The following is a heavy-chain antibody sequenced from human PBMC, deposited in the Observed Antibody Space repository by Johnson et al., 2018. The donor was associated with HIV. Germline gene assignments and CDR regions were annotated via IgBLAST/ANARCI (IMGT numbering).Heavy chain of an antibody. Sequence: QVQLVESGGGLVKPGGSLRLSCAASGLTFSDYDMSWIRQAPGKGLEWVSYISSSGSTIYYADSVEGRFTISRDNAKNSLYLQMNSLRAEDTAVYYCARGQTAYSGYDVPRDIWGQGTMVTVSS. CDR3: ARGQTAYSGYDVPRDI. CDR1: GLTFSDYD. V-gene: IGHV3-11*04. D-gene: IGHD5-12*01. J-gene: IGHJ3*02. CDR2: ISSSGSTI.